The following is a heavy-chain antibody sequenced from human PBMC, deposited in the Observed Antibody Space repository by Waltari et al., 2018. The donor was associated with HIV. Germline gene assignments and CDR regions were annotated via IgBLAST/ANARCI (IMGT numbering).Heavy chain of an antibody. J-gene: IGHJ4*02. V-gene: IGHV4-38-2*01. D-gene: IGHD3-16*02. CDR3: ASAFIEYFDS. CDR1: GYSISSGYY. Sequence: QVQLQESGPGLLKPSETLSLTCAVSGYSISSGYYWGWIRQPPGKGLEWIGSIYHSGSTYYNPSLKSRVTISVDTSKNQFSLKLSSVTAADTAIYHCASAFIEYFDSWGQGTLVTVS. CDR2: IYHSGST.